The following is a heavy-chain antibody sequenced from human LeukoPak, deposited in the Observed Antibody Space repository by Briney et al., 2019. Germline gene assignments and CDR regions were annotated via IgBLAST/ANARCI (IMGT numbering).Heavy chain of an antibody. D-gene: IGHD6-13*01. Sequence: GGSLRLSCAASGFTFSSYATSWVRQAPGKGLEWVSGISGSGGNTYYADSVKGRFTISRDNSKNTLYLQVNSLRAEDTAIYYCAKCITAAGTCYFDYWGQGTLVTVSS. V-gene: IGHV3-23*01. J-gene: IGHJ4*02. CDR2: ISGSGGNT. CDR1: GFTFSSYA. CDR3: AKCITAAGTCYFDY.